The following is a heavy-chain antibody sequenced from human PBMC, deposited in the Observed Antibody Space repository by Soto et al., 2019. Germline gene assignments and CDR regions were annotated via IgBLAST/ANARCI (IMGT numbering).Heavy chain of an antibody. CDR1: GFSVSSNY. D-gene: IGHD5-12*01. Sequence: GGSLRLSCAASGFSVSSNYMSWFRQAPGEGLEWVAIIYINGSTDYADSVQGRFSVSRDIYKNTLFLQMNNLRAEDTAVYFCSGDPSGYDEGDWYHGVDVWGQGTTVTVSS. J-gene: IGHJ6*02. CDR3: SGDPSGYDEGDWYHGVDV. CDR2: IYINGST. V-gene: IGHV3-53*01.